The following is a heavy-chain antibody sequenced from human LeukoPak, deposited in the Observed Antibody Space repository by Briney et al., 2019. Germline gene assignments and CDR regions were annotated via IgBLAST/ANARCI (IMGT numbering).Heavy chain of an antibody. Sequence: SVKVSCKASGGIFSSYGISWVRQAPGQGLEWMGGIIPIFGTANYAQKFQGRVTITADKSTSTAYMELSSLRSEDTAVYYCARGATTVTTFYDYWGQGTLVTVSS. V-gene: IGHV1-69*06. CDR3: ARGATTVTTFYDY. CDR1: GGIFSSYG. CDR2: IIPIFGTA. J-gene: IGHJ4*02. D-gene: IGHD4-17*01.